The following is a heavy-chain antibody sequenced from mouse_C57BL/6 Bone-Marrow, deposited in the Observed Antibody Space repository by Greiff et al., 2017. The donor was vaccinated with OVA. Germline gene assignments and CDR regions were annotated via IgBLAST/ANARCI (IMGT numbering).Heavy chain of an antibody. CDR1: GYSFTGYF. V-gene: IGHV1-20*01. CDR2: INPYNGDT. D-gene: IGHD1-1*01. CDR3: AREGPNYYGSSLYAMDY. J-gene: IGHJ4*01. Sequence: VQLQQSGPELVKPGDSVKISCKASGYSFTGYFMNWVMQSHGKSLEWIGRINPYNGDTLYNQKFKGKATLTVDKSSSTAHMELRSLTSEDSAVYYCAREGPNYYGSSLYAMDYWGQGTSVTVSS.